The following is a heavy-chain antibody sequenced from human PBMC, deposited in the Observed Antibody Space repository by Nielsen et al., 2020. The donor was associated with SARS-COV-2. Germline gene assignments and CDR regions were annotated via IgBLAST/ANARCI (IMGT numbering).Heavy chain of an antibody. Sequence: GESLKISCKGSGYSFTSYWISWVRQMPGKGLEWRGRIDPSDSYTNYSPSFQGHVTISADKSISTAYLQWSSLKASDTAMYYCAGYVEYVYYGMDVWGQGTTVTVSS. J-gene: IGHJ6*02. D-gene: IGHD5-24*01. CDR3: AGYVEYVYYGMDV. CDR2: IDPSDSYT. V-gene: IGHV5-10-1*01. CDR1: GYSFTSYW.